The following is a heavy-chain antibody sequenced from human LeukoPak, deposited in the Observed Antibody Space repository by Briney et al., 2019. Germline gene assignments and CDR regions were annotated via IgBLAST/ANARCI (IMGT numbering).Heavy chain of an antibody. CDR2: ISSSGSTI. Sequence: GGSLRLSCAASGFTFSSYEMNWVRQASGKGLEWVSHISSSGSTIYYADSVKGRFTISRDNAKNSLYLQMNSLRAEDTAVYYCARESLGGYFDWLSPFDYWGQGTLATVSS. CDR1: GFTFSSYE. J-gene: IGHJ4*02. V-gene: IGHV3-48*03. CDR3: ARESLGGYFDWLSPFDY. D-gene: IGHD3-9*01.